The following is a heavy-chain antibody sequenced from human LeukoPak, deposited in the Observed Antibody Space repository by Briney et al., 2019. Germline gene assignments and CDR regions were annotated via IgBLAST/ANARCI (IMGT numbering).Heavy chain of an antibody. CDR3: VSTLRFLPYRRFDY. D-gene: IGHD3-3*01. CDR1: GNSVRSSSFY. CDR2: IYYSGTA. J-gene: IGHJ4*02. V-gene: IGHV4-39*01. Sequence: SETLSLTCTVSGNSVRSSSFYWGWIRQPPGKGLEWIGSIYYSGTAYYNPPLKSRVTISGDASRNQFSLRLSSVTASDTAVYYCVSTLRFLPYRRFDYWGQGTLVTVSS.